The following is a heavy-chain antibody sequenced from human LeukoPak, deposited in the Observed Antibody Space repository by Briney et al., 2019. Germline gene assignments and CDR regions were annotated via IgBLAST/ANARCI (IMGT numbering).Heavy chain of an antibody. V-gene: IGHV1-69*05. Sequence: SVKVSCKASGGTFSSYAISWVRQAPGQGLEWMGRIIPIFGTANYAQKFQGRVTITTDESTSTAYMELSSLRSEDTAVYYCAGDGYSDPDEIWGQGTLVTVSS. CDR3: AGDGYSDPDEI. CDR1: GGTFSSYA. D-gene: IGHD5-24*01. J-gene: IGHJ4*02. CDR2: IIPIFGTA.